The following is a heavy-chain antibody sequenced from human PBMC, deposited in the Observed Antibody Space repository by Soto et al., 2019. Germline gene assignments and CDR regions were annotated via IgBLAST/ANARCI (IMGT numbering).Heavy chain of an antibody. Sequence: GGSLRLSCTAPGLTFTSSSFHWVRQAPGKGLEWVAVISENGDRQYSTESVRGRFLISRDSSKNTVYLQMNSLRPEDTGVYFCARRLATTVSALGYWGQGALVTVSS. D-gene: IGHD4-17*01. CDR1: GLTFTSSS. CDR2: ISENGDRQ. V-gene: IGHV3-30-3*01. CDR3: ARRLATTVSALGY. J-gene: IGHJ4*02.